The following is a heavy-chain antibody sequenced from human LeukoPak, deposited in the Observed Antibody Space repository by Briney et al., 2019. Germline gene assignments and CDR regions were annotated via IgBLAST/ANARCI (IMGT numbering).Heavy chain of an antibody. J-gene: IGHJ5*01. V-gene: IGHV3-7*01. CDR1: GFTFGDHS. Sequence: GRSLRLSCTASGFTFGDHSVSWFRQAPGKGLEWVAHIKPDGTETYYVDSVKGRFTISRDNAKNSLYLQMNSLRAEDTAVYYCATAVSVAGDSWGQGTLVTVSS. CDR3: ATAVSVAGDS. D-gene: IGHD6-19*01. CDR2: IKPDGTET.